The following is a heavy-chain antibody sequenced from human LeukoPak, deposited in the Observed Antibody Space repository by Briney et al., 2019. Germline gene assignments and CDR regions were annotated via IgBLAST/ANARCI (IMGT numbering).Heavy chain of an antibody. D-gene: IGHD3-22*01. V-gene: IGHV3-23*01. CDR1: GFTFSSYG. CDR3: AKDGGGYYTWAFDY. Sequence: GSLRLSCAASGFTFSSYGMNWVRQAPGKGLEWVSGISGSGGRTYYADSVKGRFTISRDNSKNTLYLQMNSLRAEDTAIYYRAKDGGGYYTWAFDYWGQGTLVTVSS. CDR2: ISGSGGRT. J-gene: IGHJ4*02.